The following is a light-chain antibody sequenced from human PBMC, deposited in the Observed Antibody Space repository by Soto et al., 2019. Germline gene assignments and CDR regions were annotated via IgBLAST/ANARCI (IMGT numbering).Light chain of an antibody. CDR3: SSFTSSRTDV. Sequence: QSALTQPASVSGSPGQSITISCTGTSSDVGDYNYVSWYQQHPGKAPKLIIDEVSNRPSGVSNRFSGSKSGNTASLTISGLQAEDEADYYCSSFTSSRTDVFGTGTKVTVL. CDR1: SSDVGDYNY. V-gene: IGLV2-14*01. CDR2: EVS. J-gene: IGLJ1*01.